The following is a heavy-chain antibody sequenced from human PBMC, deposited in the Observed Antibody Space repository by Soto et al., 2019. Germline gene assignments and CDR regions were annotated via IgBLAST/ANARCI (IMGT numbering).Heavy chain of an antibody. V-gene: IGHV1-69*12. J-gene: IGHJ4*02. CDR3: ARSRANYYDSPGYYYSTFDY. CDR1: GGTFSSYA. Sequence: QVQLVRSGAEVKKPGSSVKVSCKTSGGTFSSYAVSWVRQAPGQGLEWMGGIIPMFGTANYAQKFQGRVTITADESTSTAYMELSSLRSEDTAVYYCARSRANYYDSPGYYYSTFDYWGQGTLVTVSS. D-gene: IGHD3-22*01. CDR2: IIPMFGTA.